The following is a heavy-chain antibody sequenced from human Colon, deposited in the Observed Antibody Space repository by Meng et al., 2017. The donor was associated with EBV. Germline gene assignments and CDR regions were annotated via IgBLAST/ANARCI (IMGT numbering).Heavy chain of an antibody. CDR2: IYYSGST. J-gene: IGHJ4*02. CDR3: ARVSSGWDYFDY. V-gene: IGHV4-31*03. Sequence: VQSPWSGPGLGKPSPTLSPTCPVSGGSVSSGGYYWTWIRQHPGKGLEWFGHIYYSGSTFYNPSPKRRVIISIDTSKNQFSLNLRSVTAADTAVYYCARVSSGWDYFDYWGQGTLVTVSS. D-gene: IGHD6-19*01. CDR1: GGSVSSGGYY.